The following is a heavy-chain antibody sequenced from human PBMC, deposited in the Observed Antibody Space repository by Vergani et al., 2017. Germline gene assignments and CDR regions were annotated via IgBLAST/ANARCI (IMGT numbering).Heavy chain of an antibody. J-gene: IGHJ6*02. D-gene: IGHD5-24*01. CDR2: IYTSGST. CDR3: ARERWLQSRPFAPHYGMDV. V-gene: IGHV4-61*02. CDR1: GGSISSGSYY. Sequence: QVQLQESGPGLVKPSQTLSLTCTVSGGSISSGSYYWSWIRQPAGKGLEWIGRIYTSGSTNYNPSLKSRVTISVDTSKNQSSLKLSSVTAADTAVYYCARERWLQSRPFAPHYGMDVWGQGTTVTVSS.